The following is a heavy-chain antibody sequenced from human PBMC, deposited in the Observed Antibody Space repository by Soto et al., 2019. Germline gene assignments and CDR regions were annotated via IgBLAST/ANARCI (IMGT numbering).Heavy chain of an antibody. J-gene: IGHJ6*02. D-gene: IGHD2-8*01. CDR1: GDSFTSYW. CDR2: IYPGDSDT. V-gene: IGHV5-51*01. CDR3: ARHSPGSVLMRPYYYYGMDV. Sequence: GESLKISCKGSGDSFTSYWIGWVRQMPGKGLEWMGIIYPGDSDTRYSPSFQGQVTISADKSISTAYPQWSRLKASDTAMYYCARHSPGSVLMRPYYYYGMDVWGQGTTVTVSS.